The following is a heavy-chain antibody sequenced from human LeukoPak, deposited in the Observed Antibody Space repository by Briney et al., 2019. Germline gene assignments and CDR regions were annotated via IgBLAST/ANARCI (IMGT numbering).Heavy chain of an antibody. J-gene: IGHJ4*02. CDR3: ARERVEYSSSFFDY. Sequence: GGSLRLSCAASGFTVSSNYMSWVRQAPGKGLEWVSVIYSGGSTYYADSVKGRFTISRDNSKNTLYLQMNNLRAGDTAVYYCARERVEYSSSFFDYWGQGTLVTVSS. V-gene: IGHV3-53*01. CDR1: GFTVSSNY. CDR2: IYSGGST. D-gene: IGHD6-6*01.